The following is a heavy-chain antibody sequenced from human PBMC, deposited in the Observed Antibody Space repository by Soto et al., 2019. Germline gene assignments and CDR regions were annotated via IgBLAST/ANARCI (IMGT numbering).Heavy chain of an antibody. V-gene: IGHV3-74*01. CDR1: GFTLSSYW. Sequence: EVQLVESGGGLVQPGGSLRLSCAASGFTLSSYWMQWVRQAPGKGLEWVSRIDGDGGDTSYADSVKGRFTISRDNAQNTLHLEMNSLKADDTAVYYCVRDSHGGRWGQGTLVTVSS. CDR3: VRDSHGGR. J-gene: IGHJ4*02. D-gene: IGHD3-10*01. CDR2: IDGDGGDT.